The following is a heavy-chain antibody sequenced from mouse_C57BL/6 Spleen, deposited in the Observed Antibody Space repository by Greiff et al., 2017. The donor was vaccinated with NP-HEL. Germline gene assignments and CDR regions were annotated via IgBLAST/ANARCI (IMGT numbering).Heavy chain of an antibody. CDR3: ARTHYYGSSYAMDY. D-gene: IGHD1-1*01. CDR2: IWSGGST. J-gene: IGHJ4*01. Sequence: VQLVESGPGLVQPSQSLSITCTVSGFSLTSYGVHWVRQSPGKGLEWLGVIWSGGSTDYNAAFISRLSISKDNSKSQVFFKMNSLQADDTAIYYCARTHYYGSSYAMDYWGQGTSVTVSS. CDR1: GFSLTSYG. V-gene: IGHV2-2*01.